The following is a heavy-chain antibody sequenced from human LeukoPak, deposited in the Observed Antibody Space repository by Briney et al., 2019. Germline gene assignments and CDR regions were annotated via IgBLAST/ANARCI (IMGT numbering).Heavy chain of an antibody. D-gene: IGHD1-26*01. CDR3: AREMGTTRGETDY. CDR2: IKPNSGGT. CDR1: GYTFTGYY. J-gene: IGHJ4*02. V-gene: IGHV1-2*02. Sequence: ASVKVSCKASGYTFTGYYMHWVRQAPGQGLEWMGWIKPNSGGTDYAQKFQGRVTMTRDTSISTAYMELSRLTSDDTAVYYCAREMGTTRGETDYWGQGTLVTVSS.